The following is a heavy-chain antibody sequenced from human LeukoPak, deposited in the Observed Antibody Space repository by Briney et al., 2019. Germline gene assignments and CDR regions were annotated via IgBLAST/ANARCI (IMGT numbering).Heavy chain of an antibody. Sequence: PSEPLSLPCAVCGHPLSGYIESCIRHSPGEGGEWLGKINIGGRTDNTPSLKRPVTLSADTSRNQFSMKMNSVTAADAGVYYCVRADGRDGYRGLVDYWGEGTLVTV. CDR1: GHPLSGYI. V-gene: IGHV4-34*01. CDR2: INIGGRT. CDR3: VRADGRDGYRGLVDY. J-gene: IGHJ4*02. D-gene: IGHD5-24*01.